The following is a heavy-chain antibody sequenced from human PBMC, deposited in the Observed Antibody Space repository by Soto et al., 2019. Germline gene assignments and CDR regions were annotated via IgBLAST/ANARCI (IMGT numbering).Heavy chain of an antibody. CDR3: ARSQGSSTSLEIYYYYYYGMDV. Sequence: QVQLVQSGAEVKKPGSSVKVSCKASGGTFSSYAISWVRQAPGQGLEWMGGIIPISGTANYAQKFQGRVTITADESTSTAYMALSSLRSEDTAVYYWARSQGSSTSLEIYYYYYYGMDVWGQGTTVTVSS. D-gene: IGHD2-2*01. CDR2: IIPISGTA. J-gene: IGHJ6*02. CDR1: GGTFSSYA. V-gene: IGHV1-69*01.